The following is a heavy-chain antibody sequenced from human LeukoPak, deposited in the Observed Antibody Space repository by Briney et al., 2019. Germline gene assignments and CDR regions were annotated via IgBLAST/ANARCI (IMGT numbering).Heavy chain of an antibody. D-gene: IGHD5-24*01. CDR1: GFTFSSYG. CDR2: IRYDGSNK. J-gene: IGHJ3*02. V-gene: IGHV3-30*02. Sequence: GGSLRLSCAASGFTFSSYGMHWVRQAPGKGLEWVAFIRYDGSNKYYADSVKGRFTISRDNSKNTLYLQMNSLRAEDTAVYYRARVRDGYNDAYDIWGQGTMVTVSS. CDR3: ARVRDGYNDAYDI.